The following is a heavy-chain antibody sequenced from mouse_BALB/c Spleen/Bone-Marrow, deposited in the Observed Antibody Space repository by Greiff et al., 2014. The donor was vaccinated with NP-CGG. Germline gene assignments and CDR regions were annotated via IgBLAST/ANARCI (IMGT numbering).Heavy chain of an antibody. CDR3: ARDRTTATLYWYFDV. J-gene: IGHJ1*01. D-gene: IGHD1-2*01. V-gene: IGHV7-3*02. CDR2: IRNKANGYTT. Sequence: EVQLVESGGGLVQPGGSLRLSCATSGFTFTDYYMSWVRQPPGKALEWLGFIRNKANGYTTEYSASVKGRFTISSDNSQSILYLQMNTLRAEDSATYYCARDRTTATLYWYFDVWGAGTTVTVSS. CDR1: GFTFTDYY.